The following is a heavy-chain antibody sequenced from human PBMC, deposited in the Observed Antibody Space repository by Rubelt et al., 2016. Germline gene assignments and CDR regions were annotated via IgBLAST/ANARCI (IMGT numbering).Heavy chain of an antibody. CDR3: AGDSSGYYQSYWYFDL. D-gene: IGHD3-22*01. J-gene: IGHJ2*01. Sequence: QVQLVQSGAEVKKPGSSVKVSCKASGGTFSSYAISWVRQAPGQGLEWMGGIIPILGIANYAQKFQGRVTITADKATSTAYMELSSLRSEDTAVYYCAGDSSGYYQSYWYFDLWGRGTLVTVSS. CDR1: GGTFSSYA. CDR2: IIPILGIA. V-gene: IGHV1-69*09.